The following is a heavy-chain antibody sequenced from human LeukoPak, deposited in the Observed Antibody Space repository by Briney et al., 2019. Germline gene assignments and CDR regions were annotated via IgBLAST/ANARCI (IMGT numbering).Heavy chain of an antibody. CDR2: ISSSNSYI. Sequence: GGSLRLSCAASGFTFSSYSMNWVRQAPGKGLEWVSSISSSNSYIYYADSVKGRFTISRDNAKNSLYLQMNSLRAEDTAVNYCARDGSDTGCSDYWGQGTLVTVSS. V-gene: IGHV3-21*01. D-gene: IGHD3-10*01. CDR1: GFTFSSYS. CDR3: ARDGSDTGCSDY. J-gene: IGHJ4*02.